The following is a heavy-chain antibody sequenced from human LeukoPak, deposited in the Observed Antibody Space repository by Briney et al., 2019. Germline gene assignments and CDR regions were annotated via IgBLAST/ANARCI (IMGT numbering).Heavy chain of an antibody. J-gene: IGHJ4*02. D-gene: IGHD1-1*01. CDR1: GGSITSSNW. CDR2: IYHSGSP. Sequence: PSGTLSLTCAVSGGSITSSNWWGWVRWPPGKGLEWIGEIYHSGSPNYNPSLKSRVTISVDKSRNHFSLNLSSVTAADTAVYYCARVNINNWHSCDYWGQGTLVTVSS. V-gene: IGHV4-4*02. CDR3: ARVNINNWHSCDY.